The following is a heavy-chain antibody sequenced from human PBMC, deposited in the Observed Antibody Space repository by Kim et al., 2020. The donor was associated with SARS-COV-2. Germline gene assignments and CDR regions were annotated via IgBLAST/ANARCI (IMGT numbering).Heavy chain of an antibody. CDR3: ARVDYGSGSIDY. CDR1: GFTVSSNY. D-gene: IGHD3-10*01. J-gene: IGHJ4*02. CDR2: IYSGGST. Sequence: GGSLRLSCAASGFTVSSNYMSWVRQAPGKGLEWVSVIYSGGSTYYADSVKGRFTISRDNSKNTLYLQMNSLRAEDTAVYYCARVDYGSGSIDYWGQGTLVTVSS. V-gene: IGHV3-53*01.